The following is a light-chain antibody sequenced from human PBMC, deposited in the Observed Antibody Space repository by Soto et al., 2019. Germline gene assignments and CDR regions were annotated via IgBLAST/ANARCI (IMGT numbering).Light chain of an antibody. Sequence: EFVLTQSPGTLSLSPGERATLSCRASQSVSSYLVWYQQKPGQAPRLLIYDASNRATGIPARFSGSGSGTDFTLTISSLEPEDVAVYYCQQRSNWPLTFGGGTKVDIK. CDR3: QQRSNWPLT. J-gene: IGKJ4*01. V-gene: IGKV3-11*01. CDR1: QSVSSY. CDR2: DAS.